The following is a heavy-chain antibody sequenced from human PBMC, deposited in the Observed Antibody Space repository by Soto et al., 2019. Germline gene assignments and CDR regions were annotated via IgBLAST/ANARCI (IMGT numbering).Heavy chain of an antibody. CDR2: IYSGGST. D-gene: IGHD6-13*01. Sequence: EVQLVESGGGLVQPGGSLRLSCAASGFTVSSNYMSWVRQAPGKGLEWVAVIYSGGSTYYEDSVKGRFTISSHNSKNTLYLQMKRLRAEDPAVYYCARQSGYSSSLPYYFDDWGQGTLVTVSS. CDR1: GFTVSSNY. J-gene: IGHJ4*02. CDR3: ARQSGYSSSLPYYFDD. V-gene: IGHV3-53*04.